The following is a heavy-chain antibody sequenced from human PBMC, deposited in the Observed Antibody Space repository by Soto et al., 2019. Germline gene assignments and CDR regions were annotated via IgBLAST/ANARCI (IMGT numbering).Heavy chain of an antibody. V-gene: IGHV3-30*03. J-gene: IGHJ6*02. D-gene: IGHD2-15*01. CDR2: ISYDGSNK. CDR3: ARKQADNVVAVGYYYYGMDV. Sequence: QVQLVESGGGVVQPGRSLRLSCAASGFTFSSYGMHWVRQAPGKGLEWVAVISYDGSNKYYADSVKGRFTISRDNSKNTLYLQMNSLRAEDTAVYYCARKQADNVVAVGYYYYGMDVWGQGTTVTFSS. CDR1: GFTFSSYG.